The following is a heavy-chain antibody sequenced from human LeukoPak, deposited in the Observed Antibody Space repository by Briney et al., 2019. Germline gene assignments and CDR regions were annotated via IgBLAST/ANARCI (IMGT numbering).Heavy chain of an antibody. D-gene: IGHD3-16*02. CDR2: ISGSGGRT. CDR1: GFTFSSYA. V-gene: IGHV3-23*01. J-gene: IGHJ4*02. Sequence: GGSLRLSCAASGFTFSSYAMSWVRQAPGKGLEWVSAISGSGGRTNYADSVKGRFTVSRDNSKNTLYLQMNGLRAEDTAVYYCARDDGRRYSFDYWGQGTLVTVSS. CDR3: ARDDGRRYSFDY.